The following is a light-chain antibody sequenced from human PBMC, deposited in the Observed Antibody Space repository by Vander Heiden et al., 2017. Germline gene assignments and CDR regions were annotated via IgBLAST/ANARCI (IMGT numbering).Light chain of an antibody. CDR3: QQSNSTPYT. Sequence: DIQMTQSPSSLSASVGDRVTITCRASQSISDYLNWYQQKPGKAPKLLIYAASSLQSGVPSRFSGSGSGTDFTLTISSLQPEDFATYYCQQSNSTPYTFGQGTKVEIK. CDR2: AAS. V-gene: IGKV1-39*01. J-gene: IGKJ2*01. CDR1: QSISDY.